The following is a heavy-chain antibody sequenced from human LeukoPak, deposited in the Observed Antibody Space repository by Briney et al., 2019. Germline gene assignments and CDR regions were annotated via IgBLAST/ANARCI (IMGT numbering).Heavy chain of an antibody. J-gene: IGHJ5*02. CDR3: ARVRCSSTSCRKGRDKWFDP. D-gene: IGHD2-2*01. CDR1: GGSISSGDYY. CDR2: FYYSGST. V-gene: IGHV4-30-4*08. Sequence: SETLSLTCTVSGGSISSGDYYWSWIRQPPGKGLEWIGYFYYSGSTYYNPSLKSRVTISVDTSKNQFSLKLSSVTAADTAVYYCARVRCSSTSCRKGRDKWFDPWGQGTLVTVSS.